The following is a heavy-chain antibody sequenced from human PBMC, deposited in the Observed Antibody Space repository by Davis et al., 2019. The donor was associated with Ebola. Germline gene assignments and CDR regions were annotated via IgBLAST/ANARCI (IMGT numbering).Heavy chain of an antibody. V-gene: IGHV3-7*03. J-gene: IGHJ4*02. CDR1: GFTFSSYW. CDR2: IKQDGSEK. D-gene: IGHD6-13*01. Sequence: PGGSLRLSCAASGFTFSSYWMSWVRQAPGKGLEWVANIKQDGSEKYYVDSVKGRFTISRDNAKNSLYLQMNSLRAEDTAVYYCARDGRGYSSSWSNYWGQGTLVTVSS. CDR3: ARDGRGYSSSWSNY.